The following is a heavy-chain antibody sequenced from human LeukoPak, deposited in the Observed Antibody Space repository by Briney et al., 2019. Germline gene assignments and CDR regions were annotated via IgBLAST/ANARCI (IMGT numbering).Heavy chain of an antibody. J-gene: IGHJ1*01. V-gene: IGHV3-30*18. D-gene: IGHD6-19*01. Sequence: GGSLRLSCAASGFTFSSYGMHWVRQAPGKGLECVAVISYDGSNKYYADSVKGRFTISRDNSKNTLYLQMNSLRAEDTAVYYCAKDTLQWLVEPGYFQHWGQGTLVTVSS. CDR2: ISYDGSNK. CDR3: AKDTLQWLVEPGYFQH. CDR1: GFTFSSYG.